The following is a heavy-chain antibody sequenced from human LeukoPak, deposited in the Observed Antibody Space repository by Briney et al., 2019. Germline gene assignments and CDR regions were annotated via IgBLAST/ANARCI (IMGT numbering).Heavy chain of an antibody. CDR2: ISYDGSNK. D-gene: IGHD2-2*01. J-gene: IGHJ3*02. CDR3: AREQDIVVVPAAMVGAFDI. V-gene: IGHV3-30-3*01. CDR1: GFTFSSYA. Sequence: GGSLRLSCAASGFTFSSYAMHWVRQAPGKGLEWVAVISYDGSNKYYADSVKGRFTISRDNSKNTLYLQMNSLRAEDTAVYYCAREQDIVVVPAAMVGAFDIWGQGTMVTVSS.